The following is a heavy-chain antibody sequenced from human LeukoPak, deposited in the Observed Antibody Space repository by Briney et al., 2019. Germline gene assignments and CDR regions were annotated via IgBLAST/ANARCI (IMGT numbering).Heavy chain of an antibody. CDR1: GFTFNSYA. Sequence: EGSLRLSCAASGFTFNSYAMSWVRQAPGKGLEWVSVITASGGNTYYADSVKGRFTISRDNSKDTLYLQMNSLRAEDMALYYCARRSVTKQLDYWGQGTPVTVSS. CDR2: ITASGGNT. J-gene: IGHJ4*02. D-gene: IGHD4-17*01. V-gene: IGHV3-23*01. CDR3: ARRSVTKQLDY.